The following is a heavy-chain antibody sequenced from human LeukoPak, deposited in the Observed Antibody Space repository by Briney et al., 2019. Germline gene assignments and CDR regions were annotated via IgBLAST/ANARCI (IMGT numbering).Heavy chain of an antibody. J-gene: IGHJ6*03. CDR2: IAGDSSKT. D-gene: IGHD2-21*01. V-gene: IGHV3-23*01. CDR1: GLTFHDYA. CDR3: AKQPYNYYYLDV. Sequence: GGSLRLSCAISGLTFHDYAMTWVRQAPGKGLEWVSTIAGDSSKTYYADSVKGRFTISRDNSNYMLFLHMNNLRAEDTAIYYCAKQPYNYYYLDVWGKGTTVTVSS.